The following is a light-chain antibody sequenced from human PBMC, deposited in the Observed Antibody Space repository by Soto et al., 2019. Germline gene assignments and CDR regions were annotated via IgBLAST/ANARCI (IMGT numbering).Light chain of an antibody. CDR2: DVS. J-gene: IGLJ1*01. CDR1: NSDIGAYNR. Sequence: QSVLTQPASVSGSPGQSITISCTGTNSDIGAYNRVSWYQKYPGKAPKLMIYDVSNRPSGVSNRFSGSKSGNSASLTISGLQAEDEADYYCNSYTTSSTYVFGTGTKVTAL. V-gene: IGLV2-14*01. CDR3: NSYTTSSTYV.